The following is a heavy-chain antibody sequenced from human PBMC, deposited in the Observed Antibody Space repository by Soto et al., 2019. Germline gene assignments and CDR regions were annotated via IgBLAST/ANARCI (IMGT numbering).Heavy chain of an antibody. D-gene: IGHD3-3*01. CDR2: ISYDGSNK. Sequence: PGGSLRLSCAASGFTFSSYGMHWVRQAPGKGLEWVAVISYDGSNKYYADSVKGRFTISRDNSKNTLYLQMNSLRAEDTAVYYCAKDRGIFGVVFLYYYYYYMDVWGKGTTVTVSS. J-gene: IGHJ6*03. CDR1: GFTFSSYG. V-gene: IGHV3-30*18. CDR3: AKDRGIFGVVFLYYYYYYMDV.